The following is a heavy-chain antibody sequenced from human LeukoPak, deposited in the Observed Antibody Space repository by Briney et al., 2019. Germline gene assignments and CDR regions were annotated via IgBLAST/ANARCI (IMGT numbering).Heavy chain of an antibody. J-gene: IGHJ5*02. V-gene: IGHV1-69*01. CDR2: IIPIFGTA. CDR1: GGTFSSYA. Sequence: ASVKVSCKASGGTFSSYAISWVRQAPEQGLEWMGGIIPIFGTANYAQKFQGRVTITADESTSTAYMELSSLRSEDTAVYYCARVAESIWFDPWGQGTLVSVSS. D-gene: IGHD6-6*01. CDR3: ARVAESIWFDP.